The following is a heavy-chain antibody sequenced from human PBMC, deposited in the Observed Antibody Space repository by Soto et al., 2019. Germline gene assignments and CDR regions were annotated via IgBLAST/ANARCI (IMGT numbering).Heavy chain of an antibody. CDR3: ARVHLKGGSTSWYGFDP. J-gene: IGHJ5*02. V-gene: IGHV1-18*01. D-gene: IGHD2-2*01. CDR1: GYTFTSYG. Sequence: QVQLVQSGAEVKKPGASVKVSCKASGYTFTSYGISWVRQAPGQGLEWMGWISAYNGNTNYAQKLQGRVTMTTDTSTSTAYMELRSLRSDDTAVYYRARVHLKGGSTSWYGFDPWGQGTLVTVSS. CDR2: ISAYNGNT.